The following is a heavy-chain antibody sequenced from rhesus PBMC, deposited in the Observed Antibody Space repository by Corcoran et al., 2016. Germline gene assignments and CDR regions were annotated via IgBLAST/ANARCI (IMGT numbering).Heavy chain of an antibody. D-gene: IGHD4-29*01. CDR3: ARDGYGSLRDFDY. J-gene: IGHJ4*01. CDR1: GGSITSNY. Sequence: QVQLQESGPGLVKPSETLSLTCAVSGGSITSNYWRWIRQAPGKGLEWIGRIYGSGGSTDYNPSLKSRVTISTDTSKNQFSLKLSSVTAADTAVYYWARDGYGSLRDFDYWGQGVLVTVSS. V-gene: IGHV4-160*01. CDR2: IYGSGGST.